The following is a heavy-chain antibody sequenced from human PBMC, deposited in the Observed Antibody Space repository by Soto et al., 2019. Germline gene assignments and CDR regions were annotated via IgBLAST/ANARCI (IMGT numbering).Heavy chain of an antibody. CDR1: GFTFSSYG. D-gene: IGHD3-3*01. Sequence: GGSLRLSCAASGFTFSSYGMHWVRQAPGKGLEWVAVISYDGSNKYYADSVKGRFTISRDNSKNTLYLQMNSLRAEGTAVYYCAKDPGYDFWSGYYTGWGQGTLVTVSS. J-gene: IGHJ4*02. V-gene: IGHV3-30*18. CDR2: ISYDGSNK. CDR3: AKDPGYDFWSGYYTG.